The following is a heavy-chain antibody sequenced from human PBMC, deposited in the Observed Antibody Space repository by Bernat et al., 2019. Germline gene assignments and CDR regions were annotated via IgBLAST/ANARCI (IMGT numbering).Heavy chain of an antibody. Sequence: QVQLQESGPGLVKPSQTLSLTCTVSGGSISSGDYYWSWIRQPPGKGLEWIGYIYYSGSTYYNPSLKSRFTISVDTSKNLFSLKLSSVTAADTAVYYCARVEATANYWYFDLWGRGTLVTVSS. CDR2: IYYSGST. CDR3: ARVEATANYWYFDL. CDR1: GGSISSGDYY. V-gene: IGHV4-30-4*01. D-gene: IGHD5-12*01. J-gene: IGHJ2*01.